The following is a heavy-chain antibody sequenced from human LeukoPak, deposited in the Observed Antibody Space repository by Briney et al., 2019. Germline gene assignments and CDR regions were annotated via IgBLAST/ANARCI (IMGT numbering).Heavy chain of an antibody. CDR2: IYTSGST. CDR1: GGSISSYY. Sequence: SETLSLTCTVSGGSISSYYWSWIRQPAGKGLEWIGRIYTSGSTNYNPSLKSRVTMSVDTSKNQFSLKLSSVTAADTAVYYCASTSSGYEDYYYYGMYVWGQGTTVTVSS. V-gene: IGHV4-4*07. J-gene: IGHJ6*02. CDR3: ASTSSGYEDYYYYGMYV. D-gene: IGHD5-12*01.